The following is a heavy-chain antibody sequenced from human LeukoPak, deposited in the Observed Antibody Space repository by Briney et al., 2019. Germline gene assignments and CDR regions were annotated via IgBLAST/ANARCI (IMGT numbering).Heavy chain of an antibody. J-gene: IGHJ4*02. CDR1: GYTFTGYY. D-gene: IGHD1-26*01. Sequence: GASVKVSCKASGYTFTGYYMHWVRQAPGQGLEWMGWINPNSGGTNYAQKFQGRVTMTRDTSISTAYMELSSLRSEDTAVYYCARYLGATTGDFDYWGQGTLVTVSS. CDR3: ARYLGATTGDFDY. V-gene: IGHV1-2*02. CDR2: INPNSGGT.